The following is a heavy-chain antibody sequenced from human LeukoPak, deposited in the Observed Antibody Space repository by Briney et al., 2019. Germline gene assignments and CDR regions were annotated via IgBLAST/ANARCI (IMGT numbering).Heavy chain of an antibody. CDR3: AAVRDIVVVPAARDAFDI. V-gene: IGHV4-34*01. Sequence: PSETLSLTCAVYGGSFSGYYWSWIRQPPGKGLEWIGEINHSGSTNYNPSLKSRVTISVDTSKNQFSLKLSSVTAADTAVYYYAAVRDIVVVPAARDAFDIWAKGQWSPSLQ. CDR2: INHSGST. J-gene: IGHJ3*02. D-gene: IGHD2-2*01. CDR1: GGSFSGYY.